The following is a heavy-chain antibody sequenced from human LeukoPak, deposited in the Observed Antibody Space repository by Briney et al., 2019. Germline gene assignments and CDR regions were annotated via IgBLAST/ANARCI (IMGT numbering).Heavy chain of an antibody. D-gene: IGHD2/OR15-2a*01. J-gene: IGHJ4*02. V-gene: IGHV3-15*01. CDR3: STYFSYYFDY. CDR2: IKRRTDGGTT. CDR1: GFTFRNAW. Sequence: PGGSLRLSYAASGFTFRNAWLILLRQAAGTVLALVGRIKRRTDGGTTDYAAPVKGRFTISRDDSKNTLYLQMNSLRTEDTAVYYCSTYFSYYFDYWGQGTLVTVSS.